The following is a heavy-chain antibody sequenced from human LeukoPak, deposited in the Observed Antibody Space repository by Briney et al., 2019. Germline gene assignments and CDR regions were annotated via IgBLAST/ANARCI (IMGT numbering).Heavy chain of an antibody. CDR2: ISSSSSTI. Sequence: GGSLRLSCAASGFTFSSYSMNWVRQAPGKGLEWVSYISSSSSTIYYADSVKGRFTISRDNAKNSLYLQMNSLRDEDTAVYYCARLYVWGSSRTFDYWGQGALVTVSS. V-gene: IGHV3-48*02. CDR1: GFTFSSYS. CDR3: ARLYVWGSSRTFDY. D-gene: IGHD3-16*02. J-gene: IGHJ4*02.